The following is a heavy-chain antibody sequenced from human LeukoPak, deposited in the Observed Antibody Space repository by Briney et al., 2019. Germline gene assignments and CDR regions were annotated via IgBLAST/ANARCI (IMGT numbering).Heavy chain of an antibody. Sequence: SETLSLTCTVYGGSISGHYWSWIRQPPGKGLEWIGYRHYSGKTYYSSSLRSRVTISVDTSKNHFSLKLTSMIAADTAVYYCVRLLDNDSSGDPDTFDMWGQGTMVTVSS. J-gene: IGHJ3*02. V-gene: IGHV4-59*11. CDR1: GGSISGHY. CDR2: RHYSGKT. D-gene: IGHD3-22*01. CDR3: VRLLDNDSSGDPDTFDM.